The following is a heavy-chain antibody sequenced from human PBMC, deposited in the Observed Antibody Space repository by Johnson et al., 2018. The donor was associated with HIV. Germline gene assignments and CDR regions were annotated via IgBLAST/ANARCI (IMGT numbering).Heavy chain of an antibody. J-gene: IGHJ3*02. V-gene: IGHV3-66*01. CDR3: ARAVAREQWLADGYI. D-gene: IGHD6-19*01. CDR1: GFTVSSNY. CDR2: TYSGGST. Sequence: VQLVESGGGLVQPGGSLRLSCVASGFTVSSNYMSWVRQAPGKGLEWVSVTYSGGSTYYADSVKGRFTVSRDNSKNTLYLQMNSLRHNDTAVYYCARAVAREQWLADGYIWGQGTTVTVSS.